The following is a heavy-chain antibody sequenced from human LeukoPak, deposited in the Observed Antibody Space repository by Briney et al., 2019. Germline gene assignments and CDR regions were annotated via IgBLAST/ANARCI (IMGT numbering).Heavy chain of an antibody. J-gene: IGHJ6*02. Sequence: PGGSLRLSCAASGFIFSSFAMHWVRQTPAKGLEWVAFISYDGSNKYYADSVKGRFTISRDNSKNTLYLQMNNLRVEDTAVYYSYYYGMDVWGQGTTVTVSS. CDR2: ISYDGSNK. V-gene: IGHV3-30-3*01. CDR1: GFIFSSFA. CDR3: YYYGMDV.